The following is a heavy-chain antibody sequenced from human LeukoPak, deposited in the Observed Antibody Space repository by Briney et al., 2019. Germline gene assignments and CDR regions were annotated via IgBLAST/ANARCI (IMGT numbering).Heavy chain of an antibody. Sequence: PGGSLRLSCAASGFTFSSYGMHWVRQAPGKGLEWVAVIWYDGSNKYYADSVKGRFTISRDNAKTSLYLQMNSLRAEDTALYYCAKDSEVRGDPWYFDYWGQGTLVTVSS. V-gene: IGHV3-33*03. D-gene: IGHD3-10*01. CDR3: AKDSEVRGDPWYFDY. CDR2: IWYDGSNK. CDR1: GFTFSSYG. J-gene: IGHJ4*02.